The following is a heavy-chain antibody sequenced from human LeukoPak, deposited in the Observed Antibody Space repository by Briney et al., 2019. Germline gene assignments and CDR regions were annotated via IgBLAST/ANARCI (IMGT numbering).Heavy chain of an antibody. CDR1: GFTFSSYS. D-gene: IGHD3-16*01. J-gene: IGHJ6*02. Sequence: GGSLRLSCAASGFTFSSYSMNWVRQAPGKGLEWVLSISSSSSYIYYADSVKGRFTISRDNAKNSLYLQMNSLRAEDTAVYYCARVGDDYDTNIYYYYGMDVWGQGTTVTVSS. V-gene: IGHV3-21*01. CDR3: ARVGDDYDTNIYYYYGMDV. CDR2: ISSSSSYI.